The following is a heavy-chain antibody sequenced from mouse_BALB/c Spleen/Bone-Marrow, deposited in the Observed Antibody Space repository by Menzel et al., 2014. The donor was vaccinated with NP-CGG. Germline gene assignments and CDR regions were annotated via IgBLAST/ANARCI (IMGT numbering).Heavy chain of an antibody. V-gene: IGHV1-80*01. CDR2: IYPGGGDT. D-gene: IGHD2-2*01. CDR1: GYAFSSYW. Sequence: VQLQESGAELVRPGSSVKISCKASGYAFSSYWMSWVKQRPGQGLEWIGQIYPGGGDTNYNGKFKGKATLTADKPSSTAYMQLSSLTSEDSAVFFCARWLPAMDYWGQGTSVTVSS. CDR3: ARWLPAMDY. J-gene: IGHJ4*01.